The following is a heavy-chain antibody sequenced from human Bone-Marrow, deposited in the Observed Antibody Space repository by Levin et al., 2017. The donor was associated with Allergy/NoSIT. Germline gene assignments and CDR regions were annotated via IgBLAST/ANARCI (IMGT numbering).Heavy chain of an antibody. CDR1: GFTFSAYG. D-gene: IGHD4-23*01. J-gene: IGHJ4*02. Sequence: SGGSLRLSCAASGFTFSAYGIYWVRQAPGKGLEWVAVISYDGTNEDYADSVKGRFTVSRDNSQNTVYLQMNSLRAEDTAVYYCARDHGGNYIRLDYWGQGTLVTVSS. CDR3: ARDHGGNYIRLDY. V-gene: IGHV3-30*03. CDR2: ISYDGTNE.